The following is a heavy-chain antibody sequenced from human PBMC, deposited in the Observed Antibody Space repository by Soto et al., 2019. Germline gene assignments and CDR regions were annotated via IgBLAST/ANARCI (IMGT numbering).Heavy chain of an antibody. CDR3: ARAYGEFGGWFDP. CDR1: GDSISSYC. D-gene: IGHD4-17*01. CDR2: IYWNGST. Sequence: QLQESGPGLVKPSETLSLTCTLSGDSISSYCWSWIRQPPGKGLEWIGYIYWNGSTKYSPSLNSRATISIHTSKKQFSLRLNSVTAADAAFYYCARAYGEFGGWFDPWGQGTLVAVSS. J-gene: IGHJ5*02. V-gene: IGHV4-59*01.